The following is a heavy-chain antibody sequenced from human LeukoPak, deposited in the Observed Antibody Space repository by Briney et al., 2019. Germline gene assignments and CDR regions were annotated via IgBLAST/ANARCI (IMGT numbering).Heavy chain of an antibody. CDR3: ARDPRRQWLYTFQH. V-gene: IGHV3-53*01. D-gene: IGHD6-19*01. CDR2: IYSGGST. CDR1: GFTVSSNY. J-gene: IGHJ1*01. Sequence: GSLRLSCAASGFTVSSNYMSWVRQAPGKGLEWVSVIYSGGSTYYADSVKGRFTISRDNSKNTLYLQMNSLRAEDTAVYYCARDPRRQWLYTFQHWGQGTLVTVSS.